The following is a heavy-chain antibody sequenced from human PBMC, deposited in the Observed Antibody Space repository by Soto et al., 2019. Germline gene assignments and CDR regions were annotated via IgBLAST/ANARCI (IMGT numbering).Heavy chain of an antibody. J-gene: IGHJ4*02. CDR3: ARQSDY. CDR2: INHSGST. Sequence: SETLSLTCAVYGGSFSGYYWSWIRQPPGKGLEWIGEINHSGSTNYNPSLKSRVTISVDTSKNQFSLKLSSVTAADTAVYYCARQSDYWGQGTLVTVSS. CDR1: GGSFSGYY. V-gene: IGHV4-34*01.